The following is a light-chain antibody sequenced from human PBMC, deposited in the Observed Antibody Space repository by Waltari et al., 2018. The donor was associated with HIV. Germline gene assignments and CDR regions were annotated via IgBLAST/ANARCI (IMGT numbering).Light chain of an antibody. V-gene: IGLV1-51*01. J-gene: IGLJ2*01. Sequence: QSVLPQPPSVSAAPGETVIISCSGSTSNLGNNYFSWYQQLPGTAPKLFIYDDDLRHSGIPYRFSGSRSGTSATLGITGLQTGDEADYYCGTWDTTLSAVVFGGGTKLTVL. CDR3: GTWDTTLSAVV. CDR1: TSNLGNNY. CDR2: DDD.